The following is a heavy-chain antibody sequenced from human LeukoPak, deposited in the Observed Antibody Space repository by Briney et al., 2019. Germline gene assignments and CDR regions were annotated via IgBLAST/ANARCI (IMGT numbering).Heavy chain of an antibody. Sequence: SETLSLTCTVSGGSISSYFWSWIRQPPGKGLEWIGYIYYSGSTNYNPSLKSRVAISVDTSKNQFSLKLSSVTAADTAVYYCARGGIVVVPAAASFDIWGQGTMVTVSS. V-gene: IGHV4-59*01. CDR3: ARGGIVVVPAAASFDI. D-gene: IGHD2-2*01. CDR1: GGSISSYF. J-gene: IGHJ3*02. CDR2: IYYSGST.